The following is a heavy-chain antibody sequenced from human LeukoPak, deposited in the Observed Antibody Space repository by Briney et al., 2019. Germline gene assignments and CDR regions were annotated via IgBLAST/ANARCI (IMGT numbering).Heavy chain of an antibody. Sequence: SETLSLTCAVYGGSFSGYYWSCIRQPPGKGLEWIGEINHSGSTNYNPSLKSRVTMSVDTSKNQFSLKLSSVTAADTAVYYCARRPVEQLAYYFDYWGQGTLVTVSS. CDR1: GGSFSGYY. J-gene: IGHJ4*02. D-gene: IGHD6-6*01. CDR3: ARRPVEQLAYYFDY. CDR2: INHSGST. V-gene: IGHV4-34*01.